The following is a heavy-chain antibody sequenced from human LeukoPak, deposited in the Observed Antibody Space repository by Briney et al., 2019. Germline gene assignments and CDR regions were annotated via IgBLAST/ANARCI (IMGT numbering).Heavy chain of an antibody. D-gene: IGHD2-2*01. J-gene: IGHJ3*02. CDR1: GFTFSSYW. Sequence: PGGSLRLSCAASGFTFSSYWMSWVRQAPGKGPEWVSAIRGGGGSAFYADSVKGRFTISRDNSKYTLFLQMNSLRAEDTAVYYCAREPLCSSTSCYWLDAFDIWGQGTMVTVSS. CDR2: IRGGGGSA. V-gene: IGHV3-23*01. CDR3: AREPLCSSTSCYWLDAFDI.